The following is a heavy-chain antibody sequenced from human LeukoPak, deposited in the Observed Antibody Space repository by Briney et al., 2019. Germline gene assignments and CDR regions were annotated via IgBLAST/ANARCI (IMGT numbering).Heavy chain of an antibody. Sequence: SETLSLTCTVSGGSISSSSYYWGWIRQPPGKGLEWIGSIYYSGSTYYNPSLKSRVTISVDTSKNQFSLKLSSVTAADTAVYYCAREYYYDSSGYYTPCAFDIWGQGTMVTVSS. CDR2: IYYSGST. CDR3: AREYYYDSSGYYTPCAFDI. CDR1: GGSISSSSYY. J-gene: IGHJ3*02. V-gene: IGHV4-39*07. D-gene: IGHD3-22*01.